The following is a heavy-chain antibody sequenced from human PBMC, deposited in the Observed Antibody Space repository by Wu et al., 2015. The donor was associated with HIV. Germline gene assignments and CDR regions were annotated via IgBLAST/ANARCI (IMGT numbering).Heavy chain of an antibody. CDR3: ARDGSPGQQGPGAFDI. J-gene: IGHJ3*02. CDR2: INPSGGST. Sequence: QVQLVQSGAEVKKPGASVKVSCKASGYTFTSYYMHWVRQAPGQGLEWMGIINPSGGSTSYAQKFQGRVTMTRDTSTSTVYMELSSLRSEDTAVYYCARDGSPGQQGPGAFDIWGQGTMVTVSS. CDR1: GYTFTSYY. V-gene: IGHV1-46*01. D-gene: IGHD3-10*01.